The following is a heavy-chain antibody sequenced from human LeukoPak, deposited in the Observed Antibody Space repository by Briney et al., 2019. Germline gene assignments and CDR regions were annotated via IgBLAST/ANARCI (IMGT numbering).Heavy chain of an antibody. D-gene: IGHD7-27*01. V-gene: IGHV3-23*01. CDR2: ISGSGSST. CDR1: GFTFSTYD. CDR3: AKDLGPYDP. Sequence: GGSLRLSCAASGFTFSTYDMGWVRQAPGKGLEWVSGISGSGSSTYYADSVKGRFTISRDNSKNTLFLQMNNLRDEDTAVYYCAKDLGPYDPWGQGTLVTVSS. J-gene: IGHJ5*02.